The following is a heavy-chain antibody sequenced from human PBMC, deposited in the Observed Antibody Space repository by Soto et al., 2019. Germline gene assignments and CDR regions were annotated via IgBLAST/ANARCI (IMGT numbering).Heavy chain of an antibody. J-gene: IGHJ6*02. Sequence: EVQLLESGGGLVQPGGSLRLSCAASGFTFSSYAMSWVRQAPGKGLEWVSAISGSGGSTYYADSVKGRFTISRDNSKNTMYLQMNRLRAEDTAVYYCAKTLGYCSGGSCASDYYYYGMDVWGQGTKVTVSS. D-gene: IGHD2-15*01. V-gene: IGHV3-23*01. CDR3: AKTLGYCSGGSCASDYYYYGMDV. CDR2: ISGSGGST. CDR1: GFTFSSYA.